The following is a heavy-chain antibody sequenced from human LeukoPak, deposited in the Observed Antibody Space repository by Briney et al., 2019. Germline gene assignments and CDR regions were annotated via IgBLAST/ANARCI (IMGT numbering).Heavy chain of an antibody. CDR3: VKGVRMGVTSAFGI. D-gene: IGHD1-26*01. J-gene: IGHJ3*02. CDR2: IEGSNDNT. Sequence: GGSLRLSCAASGFNLGGNAMAWVRQAPGKGLEWVSAIEGSNDNTHYADSVRGRFTVSRDNSKNTLYLQMNSLRAEDTAVYYCVKGVRMGVTSAFGIWGQGTMVTVSS. CDR1: GFNLGGNA. V-gene: IGHV3-23*01.